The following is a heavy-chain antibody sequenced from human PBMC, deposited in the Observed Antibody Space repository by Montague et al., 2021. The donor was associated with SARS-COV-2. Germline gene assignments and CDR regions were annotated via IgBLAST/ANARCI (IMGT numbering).Heavy chain of an antibody. V-gene: IGHV4-61*02. CDR3: ARSAFRYFDRPGMDV. D-gene: IGHD3-9*01. Sequence: TLSLTCTVSGGSIRSDGFYWNWIRQPAGKGLEWIGRIDASGTTNYKPSLKSRVIISLGRSKNQFSLKLSSVIAADTAVYYCARSAFRYFDRPGMDVWGQGTTVTVSS. J-gene: IGHJ6*02. CDR1: GGSIRSDGFY. CDR2: IDASGTT.